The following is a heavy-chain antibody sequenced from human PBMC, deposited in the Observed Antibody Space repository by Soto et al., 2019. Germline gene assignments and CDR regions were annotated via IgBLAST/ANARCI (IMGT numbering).Heavy chain of an antibody. Sequence: SETLSLTCAVYGGSFSGYYWSWIRQPPGKGLEWIGEINHSGSTNYNPSLKSRVTISVDTSKNQFSLKLSSVTAADTAVYYCARDLNPNIGYFDYWGQGTLVTVSS. CDR1: GGSFSGYY. CDR3: ARDLNPNIGYFDY. CDR2: INHSGST. J-gene: IGHJ4*02. V-gene: IGHV4-34*01.